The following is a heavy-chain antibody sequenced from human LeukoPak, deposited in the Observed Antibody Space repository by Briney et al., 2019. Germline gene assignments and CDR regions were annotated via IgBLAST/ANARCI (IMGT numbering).Heavy chain of an antibody. V-gene: IGHV3-64*01. D-gene: IGHD6-19*01. CDR2: IRSNGDNT. CDR3: VRDNSSYCVH. J-gene: IGHJ4*02. Sequence: PGGSLSLSCAASGFTFSSYPLRWVRQPPGKGLEYVSDIRSNGDNTHYGTSVKSRFTISRDNSKNTLYLQMGRLREDDTAMYYCVRDNSSYCVHWRRGTLPTVSS. CDR1: GFTFSSYP.